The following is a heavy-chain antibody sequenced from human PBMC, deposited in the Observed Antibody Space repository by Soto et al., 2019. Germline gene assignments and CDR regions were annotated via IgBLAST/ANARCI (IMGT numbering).Heavy chain of an antibody. D-gene: IGHD6-6*01. CDR3: ASDFYSSSSGAVEYYYYGMDV. CDR1: RFTFSSYD. V-gene: IGHV3-30-3*01. CDR2: ISYDGSNK. Sequence: QVQLVESGGGVVQPGRSLRLYCAASRFTFSSYDMHWVCQAAGKGLEWVAVISYDGSNKYYAESVKGRFTISSDNSKNPLYLQMNSLRAEDTAVYYWASDFYSSSSGAVEYYYYGMDVWGKGTTVTVSS. J-gene: IGHJ6*04.